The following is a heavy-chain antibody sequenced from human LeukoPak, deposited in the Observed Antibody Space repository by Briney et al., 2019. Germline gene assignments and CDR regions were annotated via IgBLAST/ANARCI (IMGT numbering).Heavy chain of an antibody. Sequence: PGRTLRLACAASGFTFNDYGMHWVRQAPGKGLEWVAIMWADGYTYHYADSVRGRFTVSRDNSKNTVYLQMNSLEAEDTAVYYCAKKGGTGWSENWLDAWGQGTLVTVSS. CDR3: AKKGGTGWSENWLDA. D-gene: IGHD6-19*01. J-gene: IGHJ5*02. V-gene: IGHV3-33*06. CDR2: MWADGYTY. CDR1: GFTFNDYG.